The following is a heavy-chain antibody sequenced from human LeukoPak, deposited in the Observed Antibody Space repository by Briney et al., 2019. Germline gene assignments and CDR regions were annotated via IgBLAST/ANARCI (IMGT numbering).Heavy chain of an antibody. CDR1: GGTFSSYA. Sequence: ASVKVSCKASGGTFSSYAISWVRQAPGQGLEWMGGIIPIFGTANYAQKFQGRVTITADESTSTAYMELSSLRSEDTAVYYCARENGDSRRGYYGMDVWGQGTAVTVSS. CDR3: ARENGDSRRGYYGMDV. CDR2: IIPIFGTA. D-gene: IGHD4-17*01. V-gene: IGHV1-69*13. J-gene: IGHJ6*02.